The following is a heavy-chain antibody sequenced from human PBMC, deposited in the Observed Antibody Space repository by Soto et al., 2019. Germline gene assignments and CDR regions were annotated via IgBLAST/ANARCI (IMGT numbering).Heavy chain of an antibody. J-gene: IGHJ6*02. CDR1: GFTFSSYG. V-gene: IGHV3-30*18. D-gene: IGHD3-3*01. CDR3: AKVDYGFLESYYGMDV. Sequence: PGGSLRLSCAASGFTFSSYGMHWVRQAPGKGLEWVAVISHDGSNKYYADSVKGRFTISRDNSKNTLYLQMNSLRAEDTAVYYCAKVDYGFLESYYGMDVWGQGTTVTVSS. CDR2: ISHDGSNK.